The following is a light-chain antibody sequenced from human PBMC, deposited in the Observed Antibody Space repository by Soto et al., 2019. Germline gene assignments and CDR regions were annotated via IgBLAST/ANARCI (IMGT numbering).Light chain of an antibody. Sequence: EIVMTQSPGTLSVSPGERATLSCRASQSVSVNLAWYQQKPGQAPRLLIYGVSTRATGIPARFSGSESGTEFTLTISSLQSEDLAVYFCQQYNYWPPYTFGQGTKLEIK. J-gene: IGKJ2*01. V-gene: IGKV3-15*01. CDR3: QQYNYWPPYT. CDR2: GVS. CDR1: QSVSVN.